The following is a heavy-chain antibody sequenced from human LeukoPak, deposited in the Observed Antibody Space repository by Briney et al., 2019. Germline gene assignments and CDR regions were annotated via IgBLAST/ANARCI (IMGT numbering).Heavy chain of an antibody. CDR3: AHRAAGFDY. Sequence: SGPTLVKPTQTLTLTCTCSGFSLSTTGVGVGWIRQPPGKTLEWLALIYWDDDKRYSPSLKSRVTITKDTSRKQVVFTMTNMDPVDTGTYFCAHRAAGFDYWGQGTLVTVSS. J-gene: IGHJ4*02. CDR1: GFSLSTTGVG. V-gene: IGHV2-5*02. CDR2: IYWDDDK. D-gene: IGHD6-13*01.